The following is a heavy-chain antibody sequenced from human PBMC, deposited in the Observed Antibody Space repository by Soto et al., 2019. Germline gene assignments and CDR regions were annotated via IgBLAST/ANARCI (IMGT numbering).Heavy chain of an antibody. CDR2: ISANNGNT. Sequence: QVQLVQSGAEVKKPGASVKVSCKASGYTFTSYGISWVRQAPGQGLEWMGWISANNGNTKYAQNFQGRVTMTTDTATSTGYLELRSLRSDDTAVYNCARAYSPGLFDPWGQGTLVTVSS. V-gene: IGHV1-18*01. CDR1: GYTFTSYG. J-gene: IGHJ5*02. CDR3: ARAYSPGLFDP. D-gene: IGHD2-15*01.